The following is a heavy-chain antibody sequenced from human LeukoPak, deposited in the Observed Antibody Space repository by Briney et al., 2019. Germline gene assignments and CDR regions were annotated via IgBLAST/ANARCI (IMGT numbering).Heavy chain of an antibody. D-gene: IGHD1-1*01. Sequence: GGSLRLSCAASGFTISSYWMHWVRQAPGKGLVWVSRINSDGSSTNYADSVKGRFTISRDNAKNTLYLQINSLRAEDTAVYYCAKRGRYYFDQWGQGTLVTVSS. CDR1: GFTISSYW. CDR3: AKRGRYYFDQ. V-gene: IGHV3-74*01. CDR2: INSDGSST. J-gene: IGHJ4*02.